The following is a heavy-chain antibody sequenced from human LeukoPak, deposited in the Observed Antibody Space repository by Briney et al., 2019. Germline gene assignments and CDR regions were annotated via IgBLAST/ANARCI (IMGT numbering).Heavy chain of an antibody. CDR3: ARASYVEYSSSLGVDY. D-gene: IGHD6-6*01. CDR2: IYTSGST. J-gene: IGHJ4*02. Sequence: PSETLSLTCTVSGGSISSGSYYWSWIRQPAGKGLEWIGRIYTSGSTNYNPSLKSRVTISVDTSKNQFSLKLSSVTAADTAVYYCARASYVEYSSSLGVDYWGQGTLVTVSS. CDR1: GGSISSGSYY. V-gene: IGHV4-61*02.